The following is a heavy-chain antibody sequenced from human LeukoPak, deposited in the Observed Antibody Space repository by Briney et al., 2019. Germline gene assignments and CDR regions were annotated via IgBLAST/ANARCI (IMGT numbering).Heavy chain of an antibody. CDR3: ARDGASCTNGVCFFDY. CDR2: IDSDGSST. Sequence: GGSLRLSRAASGFTFSNYWMHWVRQAPGKGLVWVSRIDSDGSSTSYADSVKGRFTISRDNAKNTLYLLMNSLRDEDTAVYYCARDGASCTNGVCFFDYWGQGTLVTVSS. CDR1: GFTFSNYW. J-gene: IGHJ4*02. D-gene: IGHD2-8*01. V-gene: IGHV3-74*01.